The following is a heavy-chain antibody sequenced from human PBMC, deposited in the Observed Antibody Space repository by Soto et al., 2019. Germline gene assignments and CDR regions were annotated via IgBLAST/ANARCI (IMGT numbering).Heavy chain of an antibody. CDR2: ISYDGSNK. D-gene: IGHD4-17*01. J-gene: IGHJ4*02. Sequence: QPGGSMRLSCAASGFTFSSYGMHWVRQAPGKGLEWVAVISYDGSNKYYGDSAKGRFTISRDNSKNTLFLQMNSLRAEDTAVYYCAKDPDNYGGFLPCDYWGQGTLVTVSS. CDR1: GFTFSSYG. CDR3: AKDPDNYGGFLPCDY. V-gene: IGHV3-30*18.